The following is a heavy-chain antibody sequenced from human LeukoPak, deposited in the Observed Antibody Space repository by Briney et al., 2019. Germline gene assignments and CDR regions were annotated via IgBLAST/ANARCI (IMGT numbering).Heavy chain of an antibody. J-gene: IGHJ4*02. CDR3: ARGRHYYYGSGSYYN. Sequence: PGGSLRLSCAASGFTFSDYYMSWIRQAPGKGLEWVSYISSSGSIIYYADSVKGRFTMSRDNAKKSLYLQMNSLRAEDTAVYYCARGRHYYYGSGSYYNGGQGTLVTVSS. CDR1: GFTFSDYY. V-gene: IGHV3-11*04. CDR2: ISSSGSII. D-gene: IGHD3-10*01.